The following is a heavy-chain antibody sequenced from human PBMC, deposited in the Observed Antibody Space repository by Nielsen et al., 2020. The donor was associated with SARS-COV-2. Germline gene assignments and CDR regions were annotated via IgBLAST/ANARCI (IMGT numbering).Heavy chain of an antibody. Sequence: GGSLRLSCAASGFTFDDYAMHWVRQAPGKGLEWVSGISWNSGSIGYADSVKGRFTISRDNAKNSLYLQMNSLRAEDTALYYCAKALIAAAGTGGMDVWGQGTTVTVSS. CDR1: GFTFDDYA. CDR2: ISWNSGSI. J-gene: IGHJ6*02. D-gene: IGHD6-13*01. CDR3: AKALIAAAGTGGMDV. V-gene: IGHV3-9*01.